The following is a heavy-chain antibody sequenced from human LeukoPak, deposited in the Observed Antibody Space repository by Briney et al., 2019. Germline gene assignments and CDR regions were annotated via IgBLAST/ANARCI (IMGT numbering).Heavy chain of an antibody. J-gene: IGHJ6*04. CDR1: GFTFSSYE. CDR2: TSSSGSTI. Sequence: GGSLRLSCAASGFTFSSYEMNWVRQAPGKGLEWVSYTSSSGSTIYYADSVKGRFTISRDNAKNSLYLQMNSLRAEDTAVYYCAELGITMIGGVWGKGTTVTVSS. D-gene: IGHD3-10*02. CDR3: AELGITMIGGV. V-gene: IGHV3-48*03.